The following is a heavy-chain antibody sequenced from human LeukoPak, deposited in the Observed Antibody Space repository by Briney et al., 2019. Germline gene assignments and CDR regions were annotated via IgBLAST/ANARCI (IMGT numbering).Heavy chain of an antibody. J-gene: IGHJ4*02. CDR1: GGSISSYY. Sequence: SETLSLTCTVSGGSISSYYWSWLRQPAGKGLEWIGRIYTSGSTNYNPSLRSRVTMSVDTSKNQFSLKLSSVTAADTAVYYCARSGYSSGWFLWGQGTLVTVSS. D-gene: IGHD6-19*01. CDR3: ARSGYSSGWFL. CDR2: IYTSGST. V-gene: IGHV4-4*07.